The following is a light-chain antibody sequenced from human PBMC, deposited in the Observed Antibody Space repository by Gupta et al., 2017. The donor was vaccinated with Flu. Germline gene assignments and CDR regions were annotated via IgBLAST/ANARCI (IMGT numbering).Light chain of an antibody. CDR3: QQYDSNPDVT. CDR1: QSVLYTSTNKNY. J-gene: IGKJ4*01. CDR2: WAS. V-gene: IGKV4-1*01. Sequence: DIAMTQSPDSLAVSLGERATINCKSSQSVLYTSTNKNYLAWYQQKPGQPPKLLIYWASTRESGVPDRFSGSGFGTDFSLTINGRQAEDVAIYYCQQYDSNPDVTFGGGTKVEIK.